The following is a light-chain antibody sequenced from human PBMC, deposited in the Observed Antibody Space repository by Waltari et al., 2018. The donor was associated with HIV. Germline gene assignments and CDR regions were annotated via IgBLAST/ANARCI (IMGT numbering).Light chain of an antibody. Sequence: QLVLTQSPSASASLGASVKITCTLSSGHNSYDTAWHQFQPEKGPRYLMKVNSDGSHSKGDGIPDRFSGSSSGAERYLTISSLQSEDEADYYCQTWENGPKVFGGGTKLAVL. J-gene: IGLJ3*02. CDR1: SGHNSYD. CDR3: QTWENGPKV. CDR2: VNSDGSH. V-gene: IGLV4-69*01.